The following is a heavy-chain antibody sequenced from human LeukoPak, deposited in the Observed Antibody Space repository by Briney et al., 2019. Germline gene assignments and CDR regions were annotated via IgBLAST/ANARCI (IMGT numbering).Heavy chain of an antibody. V-gene: IGHV3-30-3*01. CDR2: ISYDGSNK. Sequence: GGSLRLSCAASGFTFSSYAMHWVRQAPGKGLEWVAVISYDGSNKYYADSVKGRFTISRDNSKNTLYLQMNSLRAEDTAVYYCAKDFLYSSSWYLIDYWGQGTLVTVSS. CDR1: GFTFSSYA. J-gene: IGHJ4*02. CDR3: AKDFLYSSSWYLIDY. D-gene: IGHD6-13*01.